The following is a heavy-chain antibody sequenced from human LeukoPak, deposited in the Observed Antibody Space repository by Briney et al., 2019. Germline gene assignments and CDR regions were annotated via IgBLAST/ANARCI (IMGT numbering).Heavy chain of an antibody. CDR2: IGAYNGNT. J-gene: IGHJ3*02. Sequence: GASVKVSCKASGYTFTSYGISWVRQAPGQGLEWMGWIGAYNGNTNYAQKLQGRVTMTTDTSTSTAYMELRSLRSDDTAVYYCARIIGCITMIVVPYAFGIWGQGTMVTVSS. V-gene: IGHV1-18*01. CDR3: ARIIGCITMIVVPYAFGI. D-gene: IGHD3-22*01. CDR1: GYTFTSYG.